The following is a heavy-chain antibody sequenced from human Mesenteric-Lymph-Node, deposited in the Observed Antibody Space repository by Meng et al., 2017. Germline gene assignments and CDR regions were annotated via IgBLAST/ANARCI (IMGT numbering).Heavy chain of an antibody. D-gene: IGHD1-7*01. Sequence: ASVKVSCKASGYTFTGYYIHWLRQAPGQGLEWMGRINPNSGGTNYAQKCQGRVTMTRDTSISTAYMELSRLRSDDTAVYYCARGNLIGTARGYYYFMDVWGQGTTVTVSS. CDR1: GYTFTGYY. V-gene: IGHV1-2*06. CDR2: INPNSGGT. J-gene: IGHJ6*02. CDR3: ARGNLIGTARGYYYFMDV.